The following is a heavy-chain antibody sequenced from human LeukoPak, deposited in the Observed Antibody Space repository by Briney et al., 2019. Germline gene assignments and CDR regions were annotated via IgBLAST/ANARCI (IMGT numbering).Heavy chain of an antibody. CDR1: GDSVSSNTTG. D-gene: IGHD3-3*01. CDR2: TYYRSKWYS. CDR3: ARGGGAFVI. V-gene: IGHV6-1*01. Sequence: SQTLSLTCAISGDSVSSNTTGWNWIRQSPSRGLEWLGRTYYRSKWYSDYAVSVKSRITINPDTSKNQFSLQLNSVTPEDTAVYYCARGGGAFVIWDQGTVVTVSS. J-gene: IGHJ3*02.